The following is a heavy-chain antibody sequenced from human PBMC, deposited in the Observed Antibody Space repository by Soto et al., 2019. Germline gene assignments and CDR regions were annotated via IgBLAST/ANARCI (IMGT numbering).Heavy chain of an antibody. CDR3: ARDWDSSGLFDP. CDR2: IFYTGST. J-gene: IGHJ5*02. CDR1: GGSISTYY. V-gene: IGHV4-59*01. D-gene: IGHD3-10*01. Sequence: KPSETLSLTCTVSGGSISTYYWSWIRQPPGKGLEWIGYIFYTGSTNYNPSLKSRVMISLDTSKNQFSLRLTSVTAADTALYYCARDWDSSGLFDPWGQGALVTVSS.